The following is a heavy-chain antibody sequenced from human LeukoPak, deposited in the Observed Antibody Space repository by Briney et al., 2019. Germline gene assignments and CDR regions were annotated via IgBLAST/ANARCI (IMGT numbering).Heavy chain of an antibody. D-gene: IGHD3-3*01. Sequence: SETLSLTCTVSGGSISSSSYYWGWLRQPPGTGLEWIGSIYYSGSAYYNPSLKSRVTISVDMSKDQFSLKLSSVTAADTAMYYCVRDGSGYFNWFDPWGQGTLVTVSS. J-gene: IGHJ5*02. CDR2: IYYSGSA. CDR1: GGSISSSSYY. V-gene: IGHV4-39*07. CDR3: VRDGSGYFNWFDP.